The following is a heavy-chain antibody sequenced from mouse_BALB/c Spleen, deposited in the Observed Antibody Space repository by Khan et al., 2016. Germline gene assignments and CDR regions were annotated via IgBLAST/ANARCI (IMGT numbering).Heavy chain of an antibody. CDR2: IYPGDGDT. V-gene: IGHV1-87*01. Sequence: QVQLQQPGAELARPGASVKLSCKASGYTFTSYWMQWVKQRPGQGLEWIGAIYPGDGDTRYTQKFKGKATLTADKSSSTAYMQLSSLASEDSAVYYCARWGHWDGYWGQGTTLTVSS. D-gene: IGHD4-1*01. CDR3: ARWGHWDGY. CDR1: GYTFTSYW. J-gene: IGHJ2*01.